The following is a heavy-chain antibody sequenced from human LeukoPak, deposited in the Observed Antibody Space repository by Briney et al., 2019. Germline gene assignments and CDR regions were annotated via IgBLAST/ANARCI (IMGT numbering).Heavy chain of an antibody. J-gene: IGHJ2*01. Sequence: ASVKVSCKASGYTFTSYDINWVRQATGQGLEWMGWMNPNSGNTGYAQKFQGRVTMTRNTSISTAYMELSSLRSEDTAVYYCARGRGSGYSYGYSWYFDLWGRGTLVTVSS. D-gene: IGHD5-18*01. CDR3: ARGRGSGYSYGYSWYFDL. CDR2: MNPNSGNT. CDR1: GYTFTSYD. V-gene: IGHV1-8*01.